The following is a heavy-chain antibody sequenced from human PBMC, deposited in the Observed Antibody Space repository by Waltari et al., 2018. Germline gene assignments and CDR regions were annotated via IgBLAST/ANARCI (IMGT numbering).Heavy chain of an antibody. Sequence: EVQLVESGGGSVQPGGSLRLSCAASGFTFSNYIMHWVRQSSGEGLVWISGIKNEGSTTRYADSVGGRFTISRDNAKNTLYLDMNHLRVEDTAIYYCARDYNYKIDYWGQGILVTVSS. J-gene: IGHJ4*02. CDR1: GFTFSNYI. CDR3: ARDYNYKIDY. D-gene: IGHD3-22*01. CDR2: IKNEGSTT. V-gene: IGHV3-74*01.